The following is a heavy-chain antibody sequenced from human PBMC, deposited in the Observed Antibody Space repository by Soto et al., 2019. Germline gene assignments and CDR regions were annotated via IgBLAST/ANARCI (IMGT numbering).Heavy chain of an antibody. D-gene: IGHD5-12*01. V-gene: IGHV4-38-2*02. CDR2: IYHSGST. Sequence: PSETLSLTCAVSGYSISSGYYWGWIRQPPGKGLEWIGSIYHSGSTCYNPSLKSRVTISVDTSKNQFSLKLSSVTAADTAVYYCARDTGYSGYVLDYWGQGTLVTVSS. CDR3: ARDTGYSGYVLDY. CDR1: GYSISSGYY. J-gene: IGHJ4*02.